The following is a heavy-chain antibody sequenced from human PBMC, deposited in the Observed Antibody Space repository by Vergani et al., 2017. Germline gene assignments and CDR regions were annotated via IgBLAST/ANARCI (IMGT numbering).Heavy chain of an antibody. Sequence: EVQLVESGGGLVQPGGSLRVSCAASGFTFSDHYIDWVRQAPGKGLEWVGRSRNKANSYSTEYAASVKGSFTISRDESRNSLYLQMNSLRAEDTAVYYSARVPINDFLFDYWGQGTLVTVSS. V-gene: IGHV3-72*01. CDR2: SRNKANSYST. CDR3: ARVPINDFLFDY. J-gene: IGHJ4*02. CDR1: GFTFSDHY. D-gene: IGHD2-2*01.